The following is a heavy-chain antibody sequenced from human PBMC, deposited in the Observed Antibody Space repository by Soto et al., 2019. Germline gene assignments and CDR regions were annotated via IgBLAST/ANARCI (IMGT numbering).Heavy chain of an antibody. D-gene: IGHD3-3*01. J-gene: IGHJ6*02. CDR2: INSDGSST. CDR1: GFTFSSYW. CDR3: ARDWDGSGRYGMDV. Sequence: GGPLRLSCAASGFTFSSYWMHWVRQAPGKGLVWVSRINSDGSSTSYADSVKGRFTISRDNSKNTLYLQMNSLRAEDTAVYYCARDWDGSGRYGMDVWGQGTTVTVSS. V-gene: IGHV3-74*01.